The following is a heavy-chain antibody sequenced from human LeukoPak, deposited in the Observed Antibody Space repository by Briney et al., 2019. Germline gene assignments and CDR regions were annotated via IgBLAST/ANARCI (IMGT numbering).Heavy chain of an antibody. Sequence: KTSETLSLTCTVSGGSISSHYWTWIRQSPVKGLEWIGDISNSGSTSYNPSLKSRVTISIDTSKNQFSLKLSSVTAADTAVYYCGRDALVGYFSYYYMDVRGKGTTVTVSS. CDR3: GRDALVGYFSYYYMDV. J-gene: IGHJ6*03. D-gene: IGHD2-15*01. CDR1: GGSISSHY. CDR2: ISNSGST. V-gene: IGHV4-59*11.